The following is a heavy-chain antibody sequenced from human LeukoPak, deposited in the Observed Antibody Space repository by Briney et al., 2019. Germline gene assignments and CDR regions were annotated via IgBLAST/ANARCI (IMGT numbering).Heavy chain of an antibody. CDR3: ASGRVTAVY. V-gene: IGHV3-7*03. CDR2: VNQDGGEK. J-gene: IGHJ4*02. D-gene: IGHD2-21*02. Sequence: PGGSLRLSCAASGFTFSRSLMTWVRQAPGKGLEWVASVNQDGGEKNYVDSVKGRFTISRDNTKNSLYLQMNSLRTEDTAVYYCASGRVTAVYWGQGPLVTVSS. CDR1: GFTFSRSL.